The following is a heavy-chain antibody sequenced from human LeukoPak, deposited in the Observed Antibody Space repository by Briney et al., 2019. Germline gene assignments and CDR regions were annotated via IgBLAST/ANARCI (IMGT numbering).Heavy chain of an antibody. J-gene: IGHJ4*02. V-gene: IGHV4-39*07. CDR3: ARVAVLRFLEWLY. D-gene: IGHD3-3*01. Sequence: PSETLSLTCTVSGGPISSSSYYWGWIRQPPGKGLEWIGSIYYSGSTYHNPSLKSRVTISVDTSKNQFSLKLSSVTAADTAVYYCARVAVLRFLEWLYWGQGTLVTVSS. CDR2: IYYSGST. CDR1: GGPISSSSYY.